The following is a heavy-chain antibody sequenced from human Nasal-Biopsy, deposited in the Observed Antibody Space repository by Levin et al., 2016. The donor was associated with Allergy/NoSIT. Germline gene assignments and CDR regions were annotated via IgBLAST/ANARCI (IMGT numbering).Heavy chain of an antibody. D-gene: IGHD2-21*01. V-gene: IGHV3-9*01. CDR3: AKACGGACYSGIDY. J-gene: IGHJ4*02. CDR2: ISSDSGNI. CDR1: GFIFDEYA. Sequence: SLKISCAASGFIFDEYAMYWVRQPPGKGLEWVSGISSDSGNIAYAASVKGRFTISRDPAKNSLYLQMNSLRAEDSAFYYCAKACGGACYSGIDYWGQGTLVTVSS.